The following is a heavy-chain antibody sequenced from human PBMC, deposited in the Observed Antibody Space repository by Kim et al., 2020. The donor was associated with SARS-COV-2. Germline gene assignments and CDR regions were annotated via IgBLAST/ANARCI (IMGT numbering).Heavy chain of an antibody. V-gene: IGHV3-11*03. J-gene: IGHJ6*02. CDR3: ARSLPRTESVLTGYYWAKGSYYYGMDV. CDR2: ISSSSSYT. Sequence: GGSLRLSCAASGFTFSDYYMSWIRQASGKGLEWVSYISSSSSYTNYADSVKGRFTISRDNAKNSLYLQMNSLRAEDTAVYYCARSLPRTESVLTGYYWAKGSYYYGMDVWGQGTTVTVSS. CDR1: GFTFSDYY. D-gene: IGHD3-9*01.